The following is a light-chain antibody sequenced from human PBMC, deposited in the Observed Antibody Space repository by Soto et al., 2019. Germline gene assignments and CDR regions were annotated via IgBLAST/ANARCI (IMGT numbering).Light chain of an antibody. CDR3: CSYAGSNRV. V-gene: IGLV2-8*01. CDR2: EVS. J-gene: IGLJ2*01. Sequence: QSALTQPPSASGSPGQSVTISCTGTRSDVGGYNYVSWYQQHPGKAPKLMIYEVSKRPSGVPDRFSGSKSGNTASLTVSGLQAEDEADYYCCSYAGSNRVFGGGTKVTVL. CDR1: RSDVGGYNY.